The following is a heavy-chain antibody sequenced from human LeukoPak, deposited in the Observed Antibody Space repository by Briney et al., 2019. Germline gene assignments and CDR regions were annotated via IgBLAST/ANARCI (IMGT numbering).Heavy chain of an antibody. CDR2: IYYRGST. CDR3: ALIRGYCRS. D-gene: IGHD2-21*01. CDR1: GGSISGSSYY. J-gene: IGHJ5*02. Sequence: PSETLSLTCTVSGGSISGSSYYWGWIRQPPGKGLEWIGSIYYRGSTYYNPTLKSRVTVSVDTSKNQFSLKLSPVTAADTAVYYCALIRGYCRSWGQGTLVSASS. V-gene: IGHV4-39*01.